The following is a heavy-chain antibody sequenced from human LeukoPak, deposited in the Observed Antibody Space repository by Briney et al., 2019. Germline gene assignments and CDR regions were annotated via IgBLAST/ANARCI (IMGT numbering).Heavy chain of an antibody. D-gene: IGHD6-6*01. CDR1: GLTFRNYG. Sequence: SGGSLRLSCAASGLTFRNYGMSWVRQAPGKGLEWVSTISGSGGSTYYVDSVKGRFTISRDNSKNTLYLQMNSLKAEDTAVYYCAKSLGTSSWYYYCVMDVWGQGTTVTVSS. CDR3: AKSLGTSSWYYYCVMDV. V-gene: IGHV3-23*01. J-gene: IGHJ6*02. CDR2: ISGSGGST.